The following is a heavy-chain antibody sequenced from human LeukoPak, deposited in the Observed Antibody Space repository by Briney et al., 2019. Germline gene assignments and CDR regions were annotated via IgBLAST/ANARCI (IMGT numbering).Heavy chain of an antibody. CDR1: GGSFSGYY. CDR3: ARDRSSGWYVEAFDI. J-gene: IGHJ3*02. V-gene: IGHV4-34*01. Sequence: SDTLSLTCAVYGGSFSGYYWSWIRQPPGKGPEWIGEFNHSGSTHYNPSLKSRVTISVDTSKNQFSLKLSSVTGADTAVYYCARDRSSGWYVEAFDIWGQGTMVTVPS. D-gene: IGHD6-19*01. CDR2: FNHSGST.